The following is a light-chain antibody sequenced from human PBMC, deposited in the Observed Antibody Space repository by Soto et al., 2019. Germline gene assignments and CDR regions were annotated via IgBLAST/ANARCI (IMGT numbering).Light chain of an antibody. V-gene: IGKV1-5*03. Sequence: IQMTQSPSTLSASVGDRVTITCRASQGISSWLAWYQQKQGKAPKLLIYKASSLESGVPSRFSGTGSGTECTLSILSLKSDDYATYYRQQYNSSPITFGGG. CDR1: QGISSW. CDR3: QQYNSSPIT. CDR2: KAS. J-gene: IGKJ4*01.